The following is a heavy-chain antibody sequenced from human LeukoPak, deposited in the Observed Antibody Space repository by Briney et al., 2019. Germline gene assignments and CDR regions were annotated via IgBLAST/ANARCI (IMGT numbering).Heavy chain of an antibody. CDR3: ARGRPTTSIAAAGVNWFDP. Sequence: GGSLRLSCSASGFTFGSYEMNWVRQAPGKGLEWISYINSRGGTTYYADSVKGRFTVSRDNAKNSLYLQMNSLRSEDTAVYYCARGRPTTSIAAAGVNWFDPWGQGTLVTVSS. D-gene: IGHD6-13*01. CDR1: GFTFGSYE. J-gene: IGHJ5*02. V-gene: IGHV3-48*03. CDR2: INSRGGTT.